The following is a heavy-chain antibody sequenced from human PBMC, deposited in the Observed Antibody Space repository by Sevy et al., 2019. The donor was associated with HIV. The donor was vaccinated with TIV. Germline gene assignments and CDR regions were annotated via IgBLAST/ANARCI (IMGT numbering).Heavy chain of an antibody. V-gene: IGHV3-48*01. CDR1: GFTFSTYN. Sequence: GGSLRLSCAASGFTFSTYNMNWVRQAPGKGLEWVSYISSSSSTIYHADSVKGRFTISRDNAKNSLYLRMNSLRAEDTAVYYCARSGPGYCSGGSCYSDAFDIWGQGTMVTVSS. J-gene: IGHJ3*02. CDR2: ISSSSSTI. D-gene: IGHD2-15*01. CDR3: ARSGPGYCSGGSCYSDAFDI.